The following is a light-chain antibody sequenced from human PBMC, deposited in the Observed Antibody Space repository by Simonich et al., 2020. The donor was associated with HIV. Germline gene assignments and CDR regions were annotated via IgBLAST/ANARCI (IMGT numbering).Light chain of an antibody. J-gene: IGKJ1*01. CDR3: QQYNYWSPT. CDR1: QSVSSD. CDR2: GAS. V-gene: IGKV3-15*01. Sequence: EIVLTQSPGTLSLSPGERATLSCRASQSVSSDLAWYQQKPGQAPRLLIYGASTRATGIPARFSGSGSGTEFTLTISSMQSEDFAVYYCQQYNYWSPTFGQGTKVEIK.